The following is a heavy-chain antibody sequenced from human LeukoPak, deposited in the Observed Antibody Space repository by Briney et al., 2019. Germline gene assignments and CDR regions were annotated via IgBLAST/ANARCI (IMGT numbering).Heavy chain of an antibody. CDR2: ISSSGGTA. D-gene: IGHD1-26*01. CDR1: GFTFSSDA. V-gene: IGHV3-23*01. J-gene: IGHJ4*02. CDR3: AKGGAQV. Sequence: GGSLRLSCAASGFTFSSDAMRWVRQAPGRGLEWVSAISSSGGTAYYADSVRGRFIISRDSSKNTLYLQMNSLRVEDTAVYYCAKGGAQVGGQGTLVTVSS.